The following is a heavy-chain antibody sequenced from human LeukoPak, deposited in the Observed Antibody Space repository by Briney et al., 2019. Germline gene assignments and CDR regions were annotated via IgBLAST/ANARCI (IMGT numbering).Heavy chain of an antibody. J-gene: IGHJ6*03. D-gene: IGHD2-15*01. CDR2: INHSGST. Sequence: PSETLSLTCAVYGGSFSGYYWSWIRQPPGKGLEWIGEINHSGSTNYNPSLKSRVTISVDTSKNQFSLKLSSVTAADTAVYYCARRGYCSGGSCQLHYYYYMDVWGKGTTVTISS. CDR1: GGSFSGYY. V-gene: IGHV4-34*01. CDR3: ARRGYCSGGSCQLHYYYYMDV.